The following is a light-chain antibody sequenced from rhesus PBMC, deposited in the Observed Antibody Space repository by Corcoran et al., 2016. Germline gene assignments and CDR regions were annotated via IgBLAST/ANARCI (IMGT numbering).Light chain of an antibody. CDR3: QQHNSYPRT. J-gene: IGKJ1*01. V-gene: IGKV1S14*01. CDR2: YAS. CDR1: QGISNY. Sequence: DIQMTQSPSSLSASVGDTVTITCRASQGISNYLAWYQQTPGKAPKPLIYYASNLESGVPSRVSGSGAGTDCTLTISSLQPEDFATYYCQQHNSYPRTFGQGTKVEIK.